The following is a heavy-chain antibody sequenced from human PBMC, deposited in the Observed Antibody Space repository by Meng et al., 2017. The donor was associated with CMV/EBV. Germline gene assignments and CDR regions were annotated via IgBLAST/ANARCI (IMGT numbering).Heavy chain of an antibody. CDR1: GGTFSTFA. CDR3: ARGGDSWYSDY. V-gene: IGHV1-69*12. CDR2: IIPVFEPA. J-gene: IGHJ4*02. Sequence: QGHVVPSAAEVKKPGTSVKVPAKHCGGTFSTFALRWVRQAPGEGLEWMGGIIPVFEPANYADRFQDRVTITADDSTTTAYMELSSLRADDTALYFCARGGDSWYSDYWGQGTLVTVSS. D-gene: IGHD1-26*01.